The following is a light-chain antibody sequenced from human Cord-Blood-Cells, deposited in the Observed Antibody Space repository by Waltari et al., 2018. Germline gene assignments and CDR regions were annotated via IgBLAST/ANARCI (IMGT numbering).Light chain of an antibody. J-gene: IGKJ3*01. Sequence: EIVLTQSPGTLSLSPGARATLHCRASQSVSSSYLAWYQQKPGQAPRLLTYGASSRATGIPDRFSGSGSGTDFTLTISRLEPEDFAVYYCQQYGSSPGFTFGPGTKVDIK. CDR2: GAS. CDR1: QSVSSSY. V-gene: IGKV3-20*01. CDR3: QQYGSSPGFT.